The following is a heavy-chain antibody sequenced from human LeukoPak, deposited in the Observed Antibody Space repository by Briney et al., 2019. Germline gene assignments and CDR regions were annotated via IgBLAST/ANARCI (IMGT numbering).Heavy chain of an antibody. CDR1: GYSFTSYW. J-gene: IGHJ3*02. CDR2: IYPGDSDT. V-gene: IGHV5-51*01. D-gene: IGHD2-15*01. CDR3: ARAPYCSGGSCYSERADAFDI. Sequence: GESPKISCKGSGYSFTSYWIGWVRQMPGKGLEWMGIIYPGDSDTRYSPSFQGQVTISADKSISTAYLQWSSLKASDTAMYYCARAPYCSGGSCYSERADAFDIWGQGTMVTVSS.